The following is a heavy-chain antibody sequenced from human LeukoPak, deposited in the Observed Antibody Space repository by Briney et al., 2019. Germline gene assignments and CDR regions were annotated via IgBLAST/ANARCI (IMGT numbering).Heavy chain of an antibody. CDR3: ASQIPRDNVVVIGS. Sequence: GGSLRLSCAASGFTFSFYAMSLVRQAPGKGLEWVSAISNSGGSTSYTDCVKGRFTISRDNSKNTLYLQMNSLRVEDTAVYYCASQIPRDNVVVIGSWGQGTLVTVSS. CDR1: GFTFSFYA. V-gene: IGHV3-23*01. CDR2: ISNSGGST. J-gene: IGHJ4*02. D-gene: IGHD2-15*01.